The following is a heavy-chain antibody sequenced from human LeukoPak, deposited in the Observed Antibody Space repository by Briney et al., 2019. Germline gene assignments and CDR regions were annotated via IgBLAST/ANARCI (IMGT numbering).Heavy chain of an antibody. D-gene: IGHD6-13*01. V-gene: IGHV4-31*03. CDR1: GCSINSGGCY. CDR3: ARDRGSSSWYGMDV. J-gene: IGHJ6*02. CDR2: IYYSGNT. Sequence: SETLSLTCTVSGCSINSGGCYGSWIRLNPGRCLEWIGYIYYSGNTYYNPSLESRVTISVDTSKTQFSLKLNSVTAADTAVYYCARDRGSSSWYGMDVWGQGTTVTVSS.